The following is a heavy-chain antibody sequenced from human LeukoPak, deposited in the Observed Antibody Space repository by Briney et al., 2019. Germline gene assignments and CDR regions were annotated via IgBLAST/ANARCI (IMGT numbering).Heavy chain of an antibody. Sequence: GGSLRLSCAASGNYWMHWVRQAPGKGLVWVSHINGDGSWTTCADSVKGRFTISKDNAKNTVYLQMNNLRAEDTAVYYCVSFYETYWGRGTLVTVSS. CDR3: VSFYETY. V-gene: IGHV3-74*01. CDR1: GNYW. CDR2: INGDGSWT. D-gene: IGHD2-2*01. J-gene: IGHJ4*02.